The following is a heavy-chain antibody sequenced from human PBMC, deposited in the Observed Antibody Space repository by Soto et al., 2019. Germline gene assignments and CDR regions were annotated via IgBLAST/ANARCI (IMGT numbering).Heavy chain of an antibody. CDR1: GVSVRSYT. CDR3: ARDGMTTGDA. CDR2: VFSSASA. D-gene: IGHD2-21*02. J-gene: IGHJ4*02. Sequence: SETLSLTCIVSGVSVRSYTWSWVRQPANKGLEWIGRVFSSASATYNPSLKSRVSISMDTPENRISLKLDSVTAADAGVYFCARDGMTTGDAWGPGTLVTVSS. V-gene: IGHV4-4*07.